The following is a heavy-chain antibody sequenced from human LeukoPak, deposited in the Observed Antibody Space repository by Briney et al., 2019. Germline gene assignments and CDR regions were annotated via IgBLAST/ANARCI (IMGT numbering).Heavy chain of an antibody. V-gene: IGHV3-74*01. CDR2: INSDGSST. CDR1: RFTFSSYW. CDR3: ARGNYDILTGYGTAGMDV. D-gene: IGHD3-9*01. Sequence: PGGSLRLSCAASRFTFSSYWMHWVRQAPGKGLVWVSRINSDGSSTSYADSAKGRFTISRDNAKNTLYLQMNSLRAEDTAVYYCARGNYDILTGYGTAGMDVWGKGTTVTVSS. J-gene: IGHJ6*04.